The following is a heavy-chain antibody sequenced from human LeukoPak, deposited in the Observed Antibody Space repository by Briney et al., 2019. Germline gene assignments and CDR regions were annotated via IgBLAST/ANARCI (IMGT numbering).Heavy chain of an antibody. CDR3: ARERMYSGSGSTYPYYDY. Sequence: TGGSLRLSCAASGFTFSTYWMTWVRQSPGKGLEWVANIKPDGSEKYFVDSVKGRFTISRDNAKNALYLEMNSLRAEDTAEYFCARERMYSGSGSTYPYYDYWGQGTLVTVSS. J-gene: IGHJ4*02. CDR2: IKPDGSEK. V-gene: IGHV3-7*01. CDR1: GFTFSTYW. D-gene: IGHD3-10*01.